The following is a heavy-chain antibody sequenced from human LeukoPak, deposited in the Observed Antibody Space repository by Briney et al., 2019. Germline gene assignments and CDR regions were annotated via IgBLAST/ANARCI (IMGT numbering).Heavy chain of an antibody. D-gene: IGHD3-10*01. Sequence: SVKVSCKASGYTFTSYGISWVRQAPGQGLEWMGGIIPIFGTANYAQKFQGRVTITADESTSTAYMELSSLRSEDTAVYYCVLNSRMVRDDAFDIWGQGTMVTVSS. CDR3: VLNSRMVRDDAFDI. CDR1: GYTFTSYG. V-gene: IGHV1-69*13. CDR2: IIPIFGTA. J-gene: IGHJ3*02.